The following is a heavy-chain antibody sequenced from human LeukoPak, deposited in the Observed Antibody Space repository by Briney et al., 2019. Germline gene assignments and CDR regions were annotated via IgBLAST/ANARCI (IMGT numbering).Heavy chain of an antibody. Sequence: GGSLRLACAASGFTFSSYAMSWVRQAPGKGLEWVSIISGSASGGITYYADSVKGRFTISRDNSKNTLYLQMNSLRAEDTAVYYCTTSWGYKYWGQGTLVTVSS. D-gene: IGHD5-12*01. CDR1: GFTFSSYA. CDR3: TTSWGYKY. CDR2: ISGSASGGIT. J-gene: IGHJ4*02. V-gene: IGHV3-23*01.